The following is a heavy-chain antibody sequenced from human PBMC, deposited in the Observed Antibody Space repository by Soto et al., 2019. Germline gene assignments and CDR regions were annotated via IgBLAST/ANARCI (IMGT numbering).Heavy chain of an antibody. CDR3: ARGDSYRSVWHFEY. V-gene: IGHV1-18*01. D-gene: IGHD6-19*01. J-gene: IGHJ4*02. Sequence: ASVKVSCKTSGYSFSSYYISWLRQAPGQGLEWMGRISAYNGETNYVHRLQGRVTMTIDTSTSTIYMELRSLTSDDTAVYYCARGDSYRSVWHFEYWGQGTLVTVS. CDR2: ISAYNGET. CDR1: GYSFSSYY.